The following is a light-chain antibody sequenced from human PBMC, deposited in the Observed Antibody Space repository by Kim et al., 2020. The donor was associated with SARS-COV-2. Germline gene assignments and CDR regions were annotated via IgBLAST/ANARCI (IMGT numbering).Light chain of an antibody. V-gene: IGKV3-15*01. CDR3: QHYNNWPPLT. CDR1: QSVASS. CDR2: RAS. J-gene: IGKJ4*01. Sequence: ETVMTQSPATLSVSPGERATLSCRASQSVASSLPWYQQKPGQAPRLLIYRASTRATGIPARFSGSGSGTEFTLTISSLQSEDFAVYCCQHYNNWPPLTFGGGTKLEIK.